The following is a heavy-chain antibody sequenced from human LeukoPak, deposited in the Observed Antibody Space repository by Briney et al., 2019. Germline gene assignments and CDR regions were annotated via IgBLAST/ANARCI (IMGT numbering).Heavy chain of an antibody. CDR1: GFTFSSYG. CDR2: ISYGGSNK. V-gene: IGHV3-33*01. J-gene: IGHJ4*02. Sequence: PGRSLRLSCAASGFTFSSYGMHWVRQAPGKGLEWVAVISYGGSNKYYADSVKGRFTISRDNSKNTLYLQMNSLRAEDTAVYYCARQGVFPTGELSHDYWGQGTLVTVSS. D-gene: IGHD3-10*01. CDR3: ARQGVFPTGELSHDY.